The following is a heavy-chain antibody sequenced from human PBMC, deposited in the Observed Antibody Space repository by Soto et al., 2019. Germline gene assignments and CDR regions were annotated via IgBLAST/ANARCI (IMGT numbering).Heavy chain of an antibody. Sequence: QVQLVQSGADVKKPGSSVKVSCKASGGTFSSYAISWVRQAPGQGLEWMGGIIPIFGTANYAQKFQGRVTITADESTSTAYMELSSLRSEDTAVNYCARDRYYDSSGYHELDYWGQGTLVTVSS. D-gene: IGHD3-22*01. CDR3: ARDRYYDSSGYHELDY. CDR2: IIPIFGTA. V-gene: IGHV1-69*01. J-gene: IGHJ4*02. CDR1: GGTFSSYA.